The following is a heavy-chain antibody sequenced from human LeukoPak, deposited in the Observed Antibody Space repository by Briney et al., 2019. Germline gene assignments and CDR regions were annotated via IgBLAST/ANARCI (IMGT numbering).Heavy chain of an antibody. D-gene: IGHD2-2*02. CDR1: GFTFSSYG. CDR3: ARDALDIVVVPAAISAPHHDAFDI. Sequence: GGSLRLSCAASGFTFSSYGMHWVRQAPGKGLEWVAFIWYDGSNKYYADSVKGRFTISRDNSKNTLYLQMNSLRAEDTAVYYCARDALDIVVVPAAISAPHHDAFDIWGQGTMVTVSS. V-gene: IGHV3-33*01. CDR2: IWYDGSNK. J-gene: IGHJ3*02.